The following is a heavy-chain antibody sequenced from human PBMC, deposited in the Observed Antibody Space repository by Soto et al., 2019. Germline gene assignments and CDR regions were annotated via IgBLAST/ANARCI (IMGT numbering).Heavy chain of an antibody. CDR2: ISGSGGST. D-gene: IGHD3-9*01. J-gene: IGHJ4*02. Sequence: GGSLRLSCAASGFTFSSYAMSWVRQAPGKGLEWVSAISGSGGSTYYADSVKGRFTISRDNSKNTLYLQMNSLRAEDTAVYYCAKDRPDLLRYFDWLFDYWGQGTLVTVSS. V-gene: IGHV3-23*01. CDR1: GFTFSSYA. CDR3: AKDRPDLLRYFDWLFDY.